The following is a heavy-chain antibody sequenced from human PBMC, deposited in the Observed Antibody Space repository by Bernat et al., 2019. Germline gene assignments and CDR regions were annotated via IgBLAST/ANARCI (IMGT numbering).Heavy chain of an antibody. CDR1: GFTFSSYA. CDR3: AKETDCSGGSCYGQLDY. CDR2: ISGSGGST. J-gene: IGHJ4*02. V-gene: IGHV3-23*01. D-gene: IGHD2-15*01. Sequence: EVQLLESGGGLVQPGGSLRLSCAASGFTFSSYAMSWVRQAPGKGLEWVSAISGSGGSTYYADSVKGRFTISRDNSKNTLYLQMNSLRAEDTAVYYCAKETDCSGGSCYGQLDYWGQGTLVTVSS.